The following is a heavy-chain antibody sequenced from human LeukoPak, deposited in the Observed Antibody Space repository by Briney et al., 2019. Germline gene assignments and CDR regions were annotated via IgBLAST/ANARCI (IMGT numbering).Heavy chain of an antibody. D-gene: IGHD3-10*01. Sequence: SVKVSCKASGGTLSSYAISWVRQAPGQGLEWMGGIIPIFGTANYAQKFQGRVTITTDESTSTAYMELSSLRSEDTAVYYCARYYPPRYYFDYWGQGTLVTVSS. V-gene: IGHV1-69*05. CDR2: IIPIFGTA. CDR1: GGTLSSYA. CDR3: ARYYPPRYYFDY. J-gene: IGHJ4*02.